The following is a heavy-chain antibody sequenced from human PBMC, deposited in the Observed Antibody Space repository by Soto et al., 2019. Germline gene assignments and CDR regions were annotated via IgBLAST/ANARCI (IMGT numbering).Heavy chain of an antibody. CDR1: GYTFRNYA. D-gene: IGHD3-9*01. CDR2: INGGNGNT. CDR3: ARDGPIYDILSARYFYGMDV. V-gene: IGHV1-3*01. Sequence: SVKVSCTANGYTFRNYAMHWVRQAPGQGLEWMGWINGGNGNTKYSQKFQGRVTITRDTSASTAYMELSSLRSEDTAVYYCARDGPIYDILSARYFYGMDVWGQGTTVTVSS. J-gene: IGHJ6*02.